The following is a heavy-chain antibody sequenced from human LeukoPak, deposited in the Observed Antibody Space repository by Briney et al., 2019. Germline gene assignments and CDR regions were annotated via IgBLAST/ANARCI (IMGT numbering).Heavy chain of an antibody. V-gene: IGHV4-34*01. Sequence: SETLSLTCAVYGGSFSGYYWSWIRQPPGKGLEWIGEINHSGSTNYNPSLKSRVTISVDTSKNQFSLKLSSVTAANTAVYYCARDRVFSNWFDPWGQGTLVTVSS. J-gene: IGHJ5*02. CDR2: INHSGST. CDR1: GGSFSGYY. D-gene: IGHD2-8*01. CDR3: ARDRVFSNWFDP.